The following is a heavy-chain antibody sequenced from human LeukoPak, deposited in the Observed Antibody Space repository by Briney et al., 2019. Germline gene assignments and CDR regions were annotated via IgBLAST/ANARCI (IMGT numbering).Heavy chain of an antibody. J-gene: IGHJ6*03. Sequence: SQTLSLTCAISGESVSSNSAAWNWIRQSPSRGLEWLGRTYYRSKWYNDYAVSVKSRITINPDTSKNQFSLQLNSVTPEDTAVYYCARGTKILAVVVPAGYYYYYMDVWGKGTTVTISS. CDR2: TYYRSKWYN. D-gene: IGHD2-2*01. V-gene: IGHV6-1*01. CDR1: GESVSSNSAA. CDR3: ARGTKILAVVVPAGYYYYYMDV.